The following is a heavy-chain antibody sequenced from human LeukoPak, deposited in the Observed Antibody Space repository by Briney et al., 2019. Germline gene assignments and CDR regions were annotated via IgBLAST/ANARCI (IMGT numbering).Heavy chain of an antibody. D-gene: IGHD3-9*01. Sequence: GASVKVSCKASGYTFTSYDINWVRQATGQGLEWMGWMNPNSGNTGYAQRFQGRVTITRNTSISTAYMELSSLRSEDTAVYYCARAGDKRYFDWLSEVYYYYYYMDVWGKGTTVTASS. V-gene: IGHV1-8*03. CDR2: MNPNSGNT. J-gene: IGHJ6*03. CDR1: GYTFTSYD. CDR3: ARAGDKRYFDWLSEVYYYYYYMDV.